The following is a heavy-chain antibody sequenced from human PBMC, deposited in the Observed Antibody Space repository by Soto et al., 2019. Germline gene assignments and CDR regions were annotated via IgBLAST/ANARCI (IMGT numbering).Heavy chain of an antibody. CDR1: GFTFSSYA. D-gene: IGHD1-1*01. CDR3: ARGELEFVYGMDV. Sequence: GGSLRLSCAASGFTFSSYAMHWVRQAPGKGLEYVSAISSNGGSTYYADSVKGRFTISRDNSKNTLYLQMGSLRAEDMAVYYCARGELEFVYGMDVWGQGXTVTVYS. J-gene: IGHJ6*02. V-gene: IGHV3-64*02. CDR2: ISSNGGST.